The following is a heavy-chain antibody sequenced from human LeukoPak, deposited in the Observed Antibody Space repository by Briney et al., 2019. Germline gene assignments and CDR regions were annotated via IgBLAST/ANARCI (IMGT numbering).Heavy chain of an antibody. V-gene: IGHV4-59*12. CDR1: GGSISSYY. CDR2: IYYSGST. D-gene: IGHD3-3*01. CDR3: ARTGRGLDFWSGYYYYYGMDV. J-gene: IGHJ6*02. Sequence: SETLSLTCTVSGGSISSYYWSWVRQPPGKGLEWIGYIYYSGSTNYNPSLKSRVTISEDTSKNQFSLKLSSVTAADTAVYYCARTGRGLDFWSGYYYYYGMDVWGQGTTVTVSS.